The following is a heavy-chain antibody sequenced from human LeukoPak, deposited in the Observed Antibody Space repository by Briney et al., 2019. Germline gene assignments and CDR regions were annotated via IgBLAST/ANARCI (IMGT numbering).Heavy chain of an antibody. CDR1: GFTFSTYW. D-gene: IGHD1-7*01. CDR3: ARAGNYRFDY. V-gene: IGHV3-74*01. J-gene: IGHJ4*02. Sequence: GRSLRLSCTASGFTFSTYWMHWVRQAPGEGLVWVSRINSDDSIINYADSVTGRFTISRDNAKNTLYLQMNSLRAEDTAVYYCARAGNYRFDYWGQGTLVTVSS. CDR2: INSDDSII.